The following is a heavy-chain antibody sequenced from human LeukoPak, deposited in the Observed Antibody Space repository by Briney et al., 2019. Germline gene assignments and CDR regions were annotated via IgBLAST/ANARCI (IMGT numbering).Heavy chain of an antibody. CDR1: GYTFTSYG. D-gene: IGHD6-13*01. J-gene: IGHJ5*02. CDR2: ISAYNGNT. V-gene: IGHV1-18*01. Sequence: ASVKVSCKASGYTFTSYGISWVRQAPGQGLEWMGWISAYNGNTNYAQKLQGRVTMTTDTSTSTAYMELRSLRSDDTAVYYCARDRQQLVTEPNRFDPWGQGTLVTVSS. CDR3: ARDRQQLVTEPNRFDP.